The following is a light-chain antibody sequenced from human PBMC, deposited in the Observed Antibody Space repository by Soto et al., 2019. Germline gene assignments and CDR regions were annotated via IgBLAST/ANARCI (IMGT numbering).Light chain of an antibody. V-gene: IGKV3-20*01. Sequence: EIVMTQSPATLSVSPGERATLSCRASQSVSSNRLAWYRQKPGQAPRLLIYGASSRATGIPDRFSGSGSGTDFTLTISRLEPEDFAVYYCQQYGSSGTFGQGTKVDIK. CDR1: QSVSSNR. CDR3: QQYGSSGT. J-gene: IGKJ1*01. CDR2: GAS.